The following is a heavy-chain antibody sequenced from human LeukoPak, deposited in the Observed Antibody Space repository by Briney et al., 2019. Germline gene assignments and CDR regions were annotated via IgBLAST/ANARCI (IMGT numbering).Heavy chain of an antibody. CDR1: GFTFSDYY. CDR3: ARDDAAGRDGYKFRPLRLFDY. J-gene: IGHJ4*02. Sequence: GGSLRLSCAASGFTFSDYYMSWIRQAPGKGLEWVSYISSSGSTIYYADSVKGRFTISRDNSKNTLYLQMNSLRAEDTAVYYCARDDAAGRDGYKFRPLRLFDYWGQGTLVTVSS. V-gene: IGHV3-11*04. CDR2: ISSSGSTI. D-gene: IGHD5-24*01.